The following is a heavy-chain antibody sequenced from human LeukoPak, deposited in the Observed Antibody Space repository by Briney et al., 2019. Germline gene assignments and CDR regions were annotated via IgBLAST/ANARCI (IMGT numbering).Heavy chain of an antibody. CDR2: IYSGGST. D-gene: IGHD4-23*01. V-gene: IGHV3-53*01. J-gene: IGHJ4*02. Sequence: GGSLRLSCAASGFIVSSKYMSWVRQAPGKGLEWVSVIYSGGSTYYADSVKGRFTISRDNSKNTLYLQMNSLRAEDTAVYYCATTVVIPGFDYWGQGTLVTVSS. CDR3: ATTVVIPGFDY. CDR1: GFIVSSKY.